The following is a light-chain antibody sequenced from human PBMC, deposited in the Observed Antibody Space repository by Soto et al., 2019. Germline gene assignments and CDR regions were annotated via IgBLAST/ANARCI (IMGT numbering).Light chain of an antibody. V-gene: IGLV2-14*01. CDR2: DVS. Sequence: QSVLTQPASVSGSPGQSITISCTGNSSDVGGYNYVSWYQQHPGKAPKLMIYDVSNRPSGVSNRFSGSKSGNTASLTISGLQAEDEADYYCSSYTSSSTSVVFGGGTKLTVL. J-gene: IGLJ2*01. CDR1: SSDVGGYNY. CDR3: SSYTSSSTSVV.